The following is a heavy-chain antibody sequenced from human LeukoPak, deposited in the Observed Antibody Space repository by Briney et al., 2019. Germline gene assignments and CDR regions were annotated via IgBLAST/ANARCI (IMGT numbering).Heavy chain of an antibody. V-gene: IGHV3-30*02. CDR3: AKDGTSYYYIYY. Sequence: PGGSLRLSCAASGFTLSSYAMHWVRQAPGKGLEWLAFIRYDGSNTYYADSVKGRFTVSRDDSKNTLYLQMNSLRGDGTAVYYCAKDGTSYYYIYYWGQGTLVTVSS. CDR1: GFTLSSYA. D-gene: IGHD2/OR15-2a*01. J-gene: IGHJ4*02. CDR2: IRYDGSNT.